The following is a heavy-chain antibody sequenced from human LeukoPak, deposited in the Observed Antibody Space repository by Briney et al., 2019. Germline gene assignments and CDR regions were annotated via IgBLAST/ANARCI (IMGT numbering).Heavy chain of an antibody. CDR1: GAYITTYY. CDR2: IFSRGTT. J-gene: IGHJ5*02. V-gene: IGHV4-4*09. CDR3: ARKLSGWFDP. Sequence: SETLSLTCTVSGAYITTYYWTWIRQPPGKGLEWVGYIFSRGTTNYNPSLRSRVTISMDTSKNQSSLKLRSVTAADTDVYYCARKLSGWFDPWGQGTLVTVSS. D-gene: IGHD6-25*01.